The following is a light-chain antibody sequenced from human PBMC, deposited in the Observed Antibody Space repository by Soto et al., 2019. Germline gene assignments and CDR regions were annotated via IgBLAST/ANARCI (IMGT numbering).Light chain of an antibody. J-gene: IGLJ2*01. CDR3: QSYDSSNQV. CDR2: EDN. CDR1: SGRIASTY. V-gene: IGLV6-57*03. Sequence: NFMLTQPHSVSGSPGKTVTISCTRSSGRIASTYVQWNQQRPGSAPTTVIYEDNQRPSGVPDRFSGSIDSSSNSASLTISGLKTEDEADYYCQSYDSSNQVFGGGTKVTVL.